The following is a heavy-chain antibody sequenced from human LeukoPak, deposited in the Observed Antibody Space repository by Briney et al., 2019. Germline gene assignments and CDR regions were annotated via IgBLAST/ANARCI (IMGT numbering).Heavy chain of an antibody. CDR1: GASISSNNW. V-gene: IGHV4-4*02. D-gene: IGHD6-6*01. Sequence: KTSETLSLTCAVSGASISSNNWWNWVRQPPGKGLEWIGEIYHSGSTNYSPSLKSRVTISVDTSKNQFSLKLSSVTAADTAVYYCARVGSSHYWYFDLWGRGTLVTVSS. J-gene: IGHJ2*01. CDR2: IYHSGST. CDR3: ARVGSSHYWYFDL.